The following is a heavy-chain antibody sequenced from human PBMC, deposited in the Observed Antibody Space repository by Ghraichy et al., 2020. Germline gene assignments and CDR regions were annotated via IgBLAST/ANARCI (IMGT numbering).Heavy chain of an antibody. D-gene: IGHD3-3*01. CDR3: ARAWSGPDV. Sequence: GGSRRLSCAASGFTFSTYSMNWVRQAPGKGLEWVSSISSSSNYIYYADSVKGRFTISRDDAKNSLYLQMNSLRAEDTAVYYCARAWSGPDVWGKGTTVTVSS. CDR1: GFTFSTYS. CDR2: ISSSSNYI. V-gene: IGHV3-21*01. J-gene: IGHJ6*04.